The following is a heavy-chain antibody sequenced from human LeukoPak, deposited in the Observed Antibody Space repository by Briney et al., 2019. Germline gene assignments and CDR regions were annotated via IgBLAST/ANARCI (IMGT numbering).Heavy chain of an antibody. CDR2: MNPNSGNT. V-gene: IGHV1-8*01. J-gene: IGHJ6*03. D-gene: IGHD6-13*01. CDR3: ARDASSSWYDLYYYYYYMDV. Sequence: ASVKVSCKASGYTFTSYDINWVRQATGQGLEWMGWMNPNSGNTGYAQKFQGRVTMTRNTSISTAYMELSSLRSEDTAVYYCARDASSSWYDLYYYYYYMDVWGKGTTVTVFS. CDR1: GYTFTSYD.